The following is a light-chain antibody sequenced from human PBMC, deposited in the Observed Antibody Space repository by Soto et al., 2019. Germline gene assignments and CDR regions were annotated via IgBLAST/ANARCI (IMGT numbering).Light chain of an antibody. CDR1: QGVSAY. CDR2: AAS. Sequence: DIPMTQSPSSLSASLGDRVSITCRASQGVSAYLLWYQQTQGKAPKLLIYAASNLLSGDPSRFSDSVSGTNCNRSISSTHPEDIATYYCQQSYRTPHTFGQRKRLEI. CDR3: QQSYRTPHT. J-gene: IGKJ2*01. V-gene: IGKV1-39*01.